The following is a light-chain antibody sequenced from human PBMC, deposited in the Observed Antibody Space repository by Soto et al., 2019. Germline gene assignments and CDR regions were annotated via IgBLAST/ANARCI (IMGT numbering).Light chain of an antibody. CDR2: DVT. CDR3: CAYAGSDTYV. CDR1: SSNIGGYNY. Sequence: QSVLTQPPSVSGSPGQSVTISCTGTSSNIGGYNYVSWYQQHPGKAPKLMVYDVTKRPSGVPNRFSGSKSGDTASLTISGLQPEDEADYYCCAYAGSDTYVFGSGTKVTVL. V-gene: IGLV2-11*01. J-gene: IGLJ1*01.